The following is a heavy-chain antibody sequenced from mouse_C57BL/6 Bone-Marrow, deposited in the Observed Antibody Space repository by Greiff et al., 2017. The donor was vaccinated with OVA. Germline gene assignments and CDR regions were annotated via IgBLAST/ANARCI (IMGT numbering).Heavy chain of an antibody. D-gene: IGHD2-3*01. CDR2: IYPGDGDT. V-gene: IGHV1-82*01. CDR3: ATYEGRFAY. J-gene: IGHJ3*01. CDR1: GYAFSSSW. Sequence: VQLQQSGPELVKPGASVKISCKASGYAFSSSWMNWVKQRPGKGLEWIGRIYPGDGDTNYNGKFKGKATLTADKSSSTAYMQLSSLTSEDSAVYFCATYEGRFAYWGQGTLVTVSA.